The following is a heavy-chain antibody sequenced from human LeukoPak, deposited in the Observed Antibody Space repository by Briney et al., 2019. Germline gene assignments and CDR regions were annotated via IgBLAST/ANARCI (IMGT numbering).Heavy chain of an antibody. D-gene: IGHD2-2*01. CDR3: AREVVPAAIRDLRWFDP. CDR1: GVSISSGGYY. V-gene: IGHV4-31*03. CDR2: IYYSGST. J-gene: IGHJ5*02. Sequence: SQTLFLTCTVSGVSISSGGYYWSWIRQHPGKGLEWIGYIYYSGSTYYNPSLKSRVTISVDTSKNQFSLKLSSVTAADTAVYYCAREVVPAAIRDLRWFDPWGQGTLVTVSS.